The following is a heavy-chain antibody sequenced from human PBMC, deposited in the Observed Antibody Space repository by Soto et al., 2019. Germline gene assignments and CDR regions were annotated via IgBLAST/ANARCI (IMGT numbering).Heavy chain of an antibody. CDR1: GYSFTSYF. Sequence: QVQLVQSGAEVKKPGASVKVSCKASGYSFTSYFLHWVRQAPGQGLEWMGIIDPSGGNTKYAQKFQGRVTMTRDSSATTGYMELSSMRSDDTAVYYCAGGGGCASTSLSGCYADWFDPWGQGTLVTVSS. CDR2: IDPSGGNT. J-gene: IGHJ5*02. D-gene: IGHD3-22*01. V-gene: IGHV1-46*01. CDR3: AGGGGCASTSLSGCYADWFDP.